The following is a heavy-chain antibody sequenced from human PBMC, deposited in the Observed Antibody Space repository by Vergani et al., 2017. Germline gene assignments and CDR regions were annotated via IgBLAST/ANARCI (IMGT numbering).Heavy chain of an antibody. V-gene: IGHV1-2*02. CDR1: GYTFTGYY. Sequence: QVQLVQSGAEVKKPGASVKVSCKASGYTFTGYYMHWVRQDPGQGLEWMGWINPNSGGTNYAQKFQGRVTMTRDTSISTAYMELSRLRSDGTAVYYCARDLRGYCSSTSCYAGYPDYWGQGTLVTVSS. CDR2: INPNSGGT. J-gene: IGHJ4*02. CDR3: ARDLRGYCSSTSCYAGYPDY. D-gene: IGHD2-2*01.